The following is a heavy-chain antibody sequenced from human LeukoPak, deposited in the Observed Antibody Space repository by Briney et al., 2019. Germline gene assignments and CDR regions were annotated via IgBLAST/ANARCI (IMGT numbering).Heavy chain of an antibody. D-gene: IGHD3-10*01. V-gene: IGHV4-59*11. CDR2: IYYSGST. CDR3: ARDSPSGIDY. J-gene: IGHJ4*02. Sequence: SETLSLTCTVSGGSISSHYWSWIRQPPGKGLEWIGYIYYSGSTNYNPSLKNRVTISVDTSKNQFSLKLSSVTAADTAVYYCARDSPSGIDYWGQGTLVTVSS. CDR1: GGSISSHY.